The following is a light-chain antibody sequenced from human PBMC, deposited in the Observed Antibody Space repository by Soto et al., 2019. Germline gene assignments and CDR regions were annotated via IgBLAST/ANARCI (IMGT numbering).Light chain of an antibody. CDR3: HQRNK. Sequence: VMLAQSPCTLSLSPGERATLSCRASQSVSSSYLAWYQQIPGQPPRLLIYDTSNRVTGIPARFSGSRSGTDFTLSISSLEPEDFAVYFCHQRNKFGQGTRLEIK. J-gene: IGKJ5*01. CDR2: DTS. V-gene: IGKV3D-20*02. CDR1: QSVSSSY.